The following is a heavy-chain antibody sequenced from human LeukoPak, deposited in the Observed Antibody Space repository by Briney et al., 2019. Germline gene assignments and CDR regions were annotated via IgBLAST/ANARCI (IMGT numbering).Heavy chain of an antibody. Sequence: GGSLRLSCAASGFTFSSYSMNWVRQAPGKGLEWVSYISSSSSTIYYADSVKARLTISRDNAKKSLYLKMNGLRDEDTAVYYCAREGRTGYYPKYWGQGTLVTVSS. V-gene: IGHV3-48*02. J-gene: IGHJ4*02. CDR1: GFTFSSYS. CDR2: ISSSSSTI. CDR3: AREGRTGYYPKY. D-gene: IGHD3/OR15-3a*01.